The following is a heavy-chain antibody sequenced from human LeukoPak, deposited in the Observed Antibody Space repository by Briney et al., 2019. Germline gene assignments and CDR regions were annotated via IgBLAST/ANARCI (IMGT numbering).Heavy chain of an antibody. CDR1: GFTFSEYA. D-gene: IGHD6-19*01. Sequence: GGSLRLSCTVYGFTFSEYAMNWVRQGPGKGLEWVSGIGASGGTTYYADSVQGRFTISRDNSKNTLSLQVNSLRAEDTGVYFCAKDLEAVAGTIVNDYWGQGTLVTVSS. CDR3: AKDLEAVAGTIVNDY. CDR2: IGASGGTT. J-gene: IGHJ4*02. V-gene: IGHV3-23*01.